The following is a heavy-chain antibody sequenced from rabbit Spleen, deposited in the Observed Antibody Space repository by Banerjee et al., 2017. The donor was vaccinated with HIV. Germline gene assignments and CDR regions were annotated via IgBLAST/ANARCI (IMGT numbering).Heavy chain of an antibody. CDR2: IEPIFGNT. D-gene: IGHD8-1*01. J-gene: IGHJ6*01. V-gene: IGHV1S47*01. CDR3: ARDTGSSFSSYGMDL. Sequence: EQLEESGGGLVKPEGSLKLSCKASGFDFSNYGVSWVRQAPGKGLEWIGYIEPIFGNTYYANWVNGRFTISSHNAQNTLYLQLSSLTAADTATYFCARDTGSSFSSYGMDLWGQGTLVTVS. CDR1: GFDFSNYG.